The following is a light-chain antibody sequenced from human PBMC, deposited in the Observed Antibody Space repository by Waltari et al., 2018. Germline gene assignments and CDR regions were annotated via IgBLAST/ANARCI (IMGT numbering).Light chain of an antibody. Sequence: EIVLTQSPGTLSLSPGERATLSCRASQSVSRVLAWSQQKPGQAPRLRIYGASNRATGIPDRFSGSGSGTDFSLTISRLDPEDFAVYYCQHYVRLPVTFGQGTKVEIK. CDR1: QSVSRV. J-gene: IGKJ1*01. V-gene: IGKV3-20*01. CDR3: QHYVRLPVT. CDR2: GAS.